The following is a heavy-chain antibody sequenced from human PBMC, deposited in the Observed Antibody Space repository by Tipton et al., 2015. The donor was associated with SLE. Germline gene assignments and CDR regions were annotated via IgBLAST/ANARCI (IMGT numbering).Heavy chain of an antibody. J-gene: IGHJ6*02. CDR1: GGSFSGYY. D-gene: IGHD4-17*01. V-gene: IGHV4-34*01. CDR3: ARRPYGDCNDYYYGMDV. CDR2: INHSGST. Sequence: TLSLTCAVYGGSFSGYYWSWIRQPPGKGLEWIGEINHSGSTNYNPSLKSRVTISVDTSKNQFSLKLSSVTAADTAVYYCARRPYGDCNDYYYGMDVWGQGTTVTVSS.